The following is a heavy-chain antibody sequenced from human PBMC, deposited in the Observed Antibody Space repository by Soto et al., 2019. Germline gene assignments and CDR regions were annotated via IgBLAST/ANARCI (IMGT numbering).Heavy chain of an antibody. J-gene: IGHJ3*02. V-gene: IGHV1-18*04. D-gene: IGHD2-15*01. CDR3: ARDRGQLGYCSGGSCPTGI. CDR1: GYTFTSYG. CDR2: ISAYNGNT. Sequence: ASVKVSCKASGYTFTSYGISWVRQAPGQGLEWMGWISAYNGNTNYAQKPQGRVTMTTDTSTSTAYMELRSLRSDDTAVYYCARDRGQLGYCSGGSCPTGIWGQGTMVTVSS.